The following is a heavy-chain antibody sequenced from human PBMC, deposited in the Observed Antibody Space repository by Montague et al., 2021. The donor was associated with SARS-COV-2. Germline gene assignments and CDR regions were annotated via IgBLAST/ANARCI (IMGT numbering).Heavy chain of an antibody. D-gene: IGHD3-10*01. Sequence: SLRLSCAASGFTFSHSAMNWVRRAPGKGLEWVSGSSGSDGGPHYADSCXGRFTISRDNSKNVLYLQMNSLRAEDTALYYCAKDSYYYGLGYGMDVWGQGTTVTVSS. CDR2: SSGSDGGP. CDR1: GFTFSHSA. CDR3: AKDSYYYGLGYGMDV. V-gene: IGHV3-23*01. J-gene: IGHJ6*02.